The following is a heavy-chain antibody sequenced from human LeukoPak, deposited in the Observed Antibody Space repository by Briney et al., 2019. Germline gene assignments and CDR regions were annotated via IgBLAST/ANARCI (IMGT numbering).Heavy chain of an antibody. CDR2: INHSGST. J-gene: IGHJ4*02. CDR1: GGSFSGYY. V-gene: IGHV4-34*01. D-gene: IGHD3-10*01. CDR3: ARPPYPSSGTYYFYY. Sequence: SETLSLTCAVYGGSFSGYYWSWIRQPPGKGLEWSGEINHSGSTNYNPSLKSRVTISVDTSKNQFSLRLSSVTAADTAVYYCARPPYPSSGTYYFYYWGQGTLVTVSS.